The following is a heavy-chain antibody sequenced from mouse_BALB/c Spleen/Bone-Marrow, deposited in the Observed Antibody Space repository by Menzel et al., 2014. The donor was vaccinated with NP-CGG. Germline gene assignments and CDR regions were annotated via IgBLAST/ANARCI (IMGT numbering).Heavy chain of an antibody. Sequence: QLQQSGAELVKPGASVKLSCKASGYTFTSYYMYWVKQRPGQGLEWIGGINPSNGGTNFNEKFKSKATLTVDKSSSTAYMQLSSLTSEDSAVYYCTRDHYYYGSSYWYFDVWGAGTTVTVSS. V-gene: IGHV1S81*02. CDR2: INPSNGGT. D-gene: IGHD1-1*01. CDR1: GYTFTSYY. CDR3: TRDHYYYGSSYWYFDV. J-gene: IGHJ1*01.